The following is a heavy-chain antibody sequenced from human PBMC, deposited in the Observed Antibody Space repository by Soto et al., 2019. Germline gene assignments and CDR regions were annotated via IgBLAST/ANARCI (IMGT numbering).Heavy chain of an antibody. CDR2: IYYSGST. J-gene: IGHJ4*02. CDR3: ARGSYYYDSSGYYPDY. V-gene: IGHV4-30-4*01. Sequence: SETLSLTCTVSGGSISSGDYYWSWIRQPPGKGLEWIGYIYYSGSTYYNPSLKSRVNISVDTSKNQFSLKLSSITAADTAVYYCARGSYYYDSSGYYPDYWGQGTLVT. CDR1: GGSISSGDYY. D-gene: IGHD3-22*01.